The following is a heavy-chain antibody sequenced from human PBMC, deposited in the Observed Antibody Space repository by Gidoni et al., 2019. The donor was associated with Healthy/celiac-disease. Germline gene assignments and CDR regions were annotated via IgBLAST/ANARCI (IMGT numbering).Heavy chain of an antibody. CDR3: ARDFAVTPRGYFDY. D-gene: IGHD4-4*01. CDR2: IYSCGST. Sequence: VQQVASGGRLVQPGGSLRLSCAASGFTVSSTYMGWVRQAPGKGLEWVSVIYSCGSTYYADSVKGRFTISRDNSKNTLYLQMNSLRAEDTAVYYCARDFAVTPRGYFDYWGQGTLVTVSS. V-gene: IGHV3-66*01. J-gene: IGHJ4*02. CDR1: GFTVSSTY.